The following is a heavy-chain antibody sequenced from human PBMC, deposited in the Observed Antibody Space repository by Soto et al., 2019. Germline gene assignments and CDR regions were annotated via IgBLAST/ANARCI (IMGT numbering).Heavy chain of an antibody. V-gene: IGHV3-21*01. J-gene: IGHJ4*02. CDR2: ISGSSGYI. D-gene: IGHD2-2*01. CDR1: GFTFSSYS. Sequence: EVQLVESGGGLVKPGGSLRLSCAASGFTFSSYSMNWVRQAPGKGLERVSSISGSSGYIYYADSVKGRFTISRDNAKNSLYLQMKSLRAEDTAVYYCARSVVLPAPDGWGYFDYGGQGTLVTVSS. CDR3: ARSVVLPAPDGWGYFDY.